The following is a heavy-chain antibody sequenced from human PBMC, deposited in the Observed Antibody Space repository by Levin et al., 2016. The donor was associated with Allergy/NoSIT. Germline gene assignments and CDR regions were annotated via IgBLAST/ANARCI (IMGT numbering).Heavy chain of an antibody. CDR2: ISYDGNNE. V-gene: IGHV3-30*04. J-gene: IGHJ6*02. CDR3: ARDLSQQLGHSFYYYYGLDV. D-gene: IGHD6-13*01. CDR1: GFTFGDYA. Sequence: GSLRLSCTTSGFTFGDYAMHWVRQAPGKGLEWVAAISYDGNNEYYADSVTGRFTISRDNSKNTLYLQVHSLRAEDTAMYYCARDLSQQLGHSFYYYYGLDVWGQGTSVTVSS.